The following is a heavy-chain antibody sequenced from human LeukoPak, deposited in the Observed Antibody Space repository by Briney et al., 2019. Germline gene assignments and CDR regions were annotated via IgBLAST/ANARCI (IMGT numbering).Heavy chain of an antibody. Sequence: GGSLRLSCAVSGFTVSSNYMSWVRQAPGKGLGWVSVIYGGGVTYYADSVKGRFTISRDNSKNTMYLQMNSLRAEDTAVYYCAKIVGSDSGSNSYWGQGTLVTVSS. CDR2: IYGGGVT. CDR1: GFTVSSNY. CDR3: AKIVGSDSGSNSY. J-gene: IGHJ4*02. D-gene: IGHD4-23*01. V-gene: IGHV3-53*01.